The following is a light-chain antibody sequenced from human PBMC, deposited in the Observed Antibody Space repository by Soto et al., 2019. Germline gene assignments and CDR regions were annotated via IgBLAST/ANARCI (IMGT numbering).Light chain of an antibody. Sequence: QSALTQPRSVSGSPGQSVTISCTGTSSDVVGYNYVSWYQQHPGKAPKLMIYDVSKRPSGVPDRFSGSESGNTASLTISGLQAEDEADYYCCSYAGSYTHYVFGTGTKLTVL. J-gene: IGLJ1*01. CDR3: CSYAGSYTHYV. V-gene: IGLV2-11*01. CDR2: DVS. CDR1: SSDVVGYNY.